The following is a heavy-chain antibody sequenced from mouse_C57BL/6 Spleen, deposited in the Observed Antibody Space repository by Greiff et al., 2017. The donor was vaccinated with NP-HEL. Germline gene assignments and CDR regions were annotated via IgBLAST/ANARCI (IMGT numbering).Heavy chain of an antibody. V-gene: IGHV1-61*01. CDR3: ARGWDGFDC. D-gene: IGHD4-1*01. Sequence: QVQLQQPGAELVRPGSSVKLSCKASGYTFTSYWMDWVKQRPGQGLEWIGNIYPSDSETHYNQKFKDKATLTVDKSSSTAYMQLSSLTSEDSAVYYCARGWDGFDCWGQGTTLTVSS. CDR2: IYPSDSET. J-gene: IGHJ2*01. CDR1: GYTFTSYW.